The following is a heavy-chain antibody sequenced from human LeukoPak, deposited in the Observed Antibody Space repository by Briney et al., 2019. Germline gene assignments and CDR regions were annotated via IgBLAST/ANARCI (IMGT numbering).Heavy chain of an antibody. D-gene: IGHD3-9*01. Sequence: PGGSLRLSCAASGFRFDDYAMHWVRQRPGKGLEWVSGISWNSGNIDYADSVKGRLTISRDNAKNSLYLQMNSLRVEDTALYFCARGGGYDILTGYNNFDYWGQGTLVTVSS. CDR2: ISWNSGNI. J-gene: IGHJ4*02. CDR3: ARGGGYDILTGYNNFDY. V-gene: IGHV3-9*01. CDR1: GFRFDDYA.